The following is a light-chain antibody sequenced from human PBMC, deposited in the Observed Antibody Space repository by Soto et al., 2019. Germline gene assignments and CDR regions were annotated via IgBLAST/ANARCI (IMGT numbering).Light chain of an antibody. Sequence: QSVLTQPPSVSGPQGRGSPCPALGAAPTSAQVFDVQWYQLLPGTAPKLLIYDNNKRPSGVPDRFSGSKSGTSASLAISGLQTEDEGDYYCQSYEGSLTVIFGGGTKLTVL. CDR3: QSYEGSLTVI. CDR1: APTSAQVFD. J-gene: IGLJ2*01. CDR2: DNN. V-gene: IGLV1-40*01.